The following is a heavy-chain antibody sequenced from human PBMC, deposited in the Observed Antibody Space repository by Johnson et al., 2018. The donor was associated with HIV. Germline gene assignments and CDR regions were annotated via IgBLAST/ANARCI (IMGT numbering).Heavy chain of an antibody. CDR3: ARGRSSTRPSDLGSGAFDI. Sequence: QVLLVESGGGVVQPGRSLRLSCAASGFTFSSYATHWVRQAPGKGLEWVAVISYDGSNKYYADSVKGRFTISRDNSKNTLYLQMNSLRAEDTAVYYCARGRSSTRPSDLGSGAFDIWGQGTMVTVSS. V-gene: IGHV3-30-3*01. D-gene: IGHD2-2*01. CDR2: ISYDGSNK. J-gene: IGHJ3*02. CDR1: GFTFSSYA.